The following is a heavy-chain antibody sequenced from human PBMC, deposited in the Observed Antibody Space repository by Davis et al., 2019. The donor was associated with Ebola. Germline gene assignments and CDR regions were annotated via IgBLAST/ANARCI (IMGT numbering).Heavy chain of an antibody. CDR2: INTNDGRT. J-gene: IGHJ3*02. CDR1: AGTFSSYH. Sequence: ASVKVSCKASAGTFSSYHISRVRQATGQGLEWMGMINTNDGRTIYAQKFQGRVTVTRDTSTTTVYMDLSSLRSEDTALYYCTTPGGQDSGYDVFDIWGQGTMVTVSS. V-gene: IGHV1-46*03. CDR3: TTPGGQDSGYDVFDI. D-gene: IGHD5-12*01.